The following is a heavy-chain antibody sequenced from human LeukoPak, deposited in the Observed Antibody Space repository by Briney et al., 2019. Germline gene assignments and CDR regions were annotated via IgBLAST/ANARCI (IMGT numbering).Heavy chain of an antibody. CDR2: ISWNSGII. V-gene: IGHV3-9*01. J-gene: IGHJ4*02. D-gene: IGHD6-19*01. CDR3: AKGKKIAVAGLFDY. CDR1: GFTFDDYA. Sequence: GRSLRLSCAASGFTFDDYAMHWVRQAPGKGLEWVSGISWNSGIIGYADSVKGRFTISRDNAKNSLYLQMNSLRAEDTALYYCAKGKKIAVAGLFDYWGQGTRVTVSS.